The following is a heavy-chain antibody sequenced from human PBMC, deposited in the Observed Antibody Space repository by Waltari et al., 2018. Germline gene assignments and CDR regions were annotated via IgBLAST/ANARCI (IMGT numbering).Heavy chain of an antibody. J-gene: IGHJ6*02. Sequence: QVQLVESGGGVVQPGRSLRLSGAVSGFNFSIYGMHWVRQAQGKGLEWVAIISYDGNDEYYAASVRGRFTISRDNSKNTLDLQMNSLTSEDTAVYYCARDFDPGMDVWGQGTTVTVSS. CDR3: ARDFDPGMDV. V-gene: IGHV3-30*03. CDR1: GFNFSIYG. CDR2: ISYDGNDE. D-gene: IGHD3-9*01.